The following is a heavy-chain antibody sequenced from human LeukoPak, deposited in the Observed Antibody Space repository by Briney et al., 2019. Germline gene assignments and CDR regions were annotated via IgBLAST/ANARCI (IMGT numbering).Heavy chain of an antibody. CDR3: ARDGLGFDI. J-gene: IGHJ3*02. CDR1: GGSISSYY. Sequence: LSLTCTVSGGSISSYYWSWIRQAPGKGLEWVSYISSSGSTIYYADSVKGRFTIPRDNAKNSLYLQMNSLRAEDTAVYYCARDGLGFDIWGQGTMVTVSS. CDR2: ISSSGSTI. V-gene: IGHV3-11*04. D-gene: IGHD3/OR15-3a*01.